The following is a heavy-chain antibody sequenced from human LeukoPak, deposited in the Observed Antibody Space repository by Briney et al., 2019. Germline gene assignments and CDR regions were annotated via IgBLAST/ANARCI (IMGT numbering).Heavy chain of an antibody. CDR2: MNPNSGNT. CDR3: ARLITIFGVDYYYYMDV. CDR1: GYTFTSYD. D-gene: IGHD3-3*01. Sequence: ASVNVSCKASGYTFTSYDINWVRQATGQGLEWMGWMNPNSGNTGYAQKFQGRVTMTRNTSISTAYMELSSLRSEDTAVYYCARLITIFGVDYYYYMDVWGKGTTVTVSS. V-gene: IGHV1-8*01. J-gene: IGHJ6*03.